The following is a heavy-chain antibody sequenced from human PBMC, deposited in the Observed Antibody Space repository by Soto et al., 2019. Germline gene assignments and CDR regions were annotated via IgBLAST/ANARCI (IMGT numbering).Heavy chain of an antibody. Sequence: SETLSLTCAVYGGSFSGYYWSWIRQPPGKGLEWIGEINHSGSTNYNPSLKSRVTISVDTSKNQFSLKLSSVTAADTSVYYCARERGWGVRGVRNPCYYYMDVWGKGTTVTVSS. CDR1: GGSFSGYY. D-gene: IGHD3-10*01. V-gene: IGHV4-34*01. CDR2: INHSGST. CDR3: ARERGWGVRGVRNPCYYYMDV. J-gene: IGHJ6*03.